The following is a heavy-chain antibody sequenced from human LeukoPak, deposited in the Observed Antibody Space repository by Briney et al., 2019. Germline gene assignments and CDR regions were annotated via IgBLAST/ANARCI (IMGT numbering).Heavy chain of an antibody. Sequence: GASVKVSCKASGYTFTSYDINWVRQATGQGLEWMGWMNPNCGNTGYAQKFQGRVTITRNTSISTAYMELSSLRSEDTAVYYCARGTRITMVRGVTGYYYMDVWGKGTTVTVSS. CDR1: GYTFTSYD. J-gene: IGHJ6*03. V-gene: IGHV1-8*03. D-gene: IGHD3-10*01. CDR2: MNPNCGNT. CDR3: ARGTRITMVRGVTGYYYMDV.